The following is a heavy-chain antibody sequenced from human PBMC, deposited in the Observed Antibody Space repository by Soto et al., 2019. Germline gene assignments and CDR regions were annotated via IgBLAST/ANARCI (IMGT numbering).Heavy chain of an antibody. CDR2: IWYDGSNK. D-gene: IGHD3-3*01. Sequence: QVQLVESGGGVVQPGRSPRLSCVASGFTFSSYGMHWVRQAPGKGLEWAAVIWYDGSNKYYADSVKGRFTISRDNSKNTLYLQMNSLRVEDTAVYYCARGGAVLEWFEYWGQGTLVTVSS. CDR3: ARGGAVLEWFEY. J-gene: IGHJ4*02. V-gene: IGHV3-33*01. CDR1: GFTFSSYG.